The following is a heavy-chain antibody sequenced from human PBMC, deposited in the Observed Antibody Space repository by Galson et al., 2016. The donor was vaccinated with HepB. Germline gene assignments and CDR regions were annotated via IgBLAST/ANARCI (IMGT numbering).Heavy chain of an antibody. D-gene: IGHD2-21*01. CDR2: INPNSGRT. Sequence: CKASGYTFTEFYMHWIRQAPGQGLEWMGWINPNSGRTKYAQKFQGRVTISSDTSISTASMELSSLTFDDTSVYHCARAIADLKAPYDYYYMYVWGTGTTVAVSS. V-gene: IGHV1-2*02. CDR1: GYTFTEFY. CDR3: ARAIADLKAPYDYYYMYV. J-gene: IGHJ6*03.